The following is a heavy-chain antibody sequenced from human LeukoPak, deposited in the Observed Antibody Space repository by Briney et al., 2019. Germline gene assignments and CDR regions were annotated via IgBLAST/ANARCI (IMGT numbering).Heavy chain of an antibody. CDR2: ITSSSAYI. V-gene: IGHV3-21*01. D-gene: IGHD1-26*01. CDR1: GFTFRNYA. Sequence: GGSLRLSCAASGFTFRNYAMNWVRQAPGKGLEWVSSITSSSAYIYDADSVKGRFTISRDDAKNSLYLQMNSLRAEDTAVYYCARDPVGAHVRRAFDIWGQGTMVTVSS. CDR3: ARDPVGAHVRRAFDI. J-gene: IGHJ3*02.